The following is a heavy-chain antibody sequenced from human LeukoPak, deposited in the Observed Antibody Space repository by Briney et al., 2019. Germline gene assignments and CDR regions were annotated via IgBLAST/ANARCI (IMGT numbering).Heavy chain of an antibody. Sequence: GGSLRLSCAASGFTFSSYEMNWVRQAPEKGLEWVSYISSSGSTIYYADSVKGRFTISRDNSKNTLYLQMNSLRAEDTAVYYCAKFPQPGTTRFYFDYWGQGTLVTVSS. J-gene: IGHJ4*02. V-gene: IGHV3-48*03. D-gene: IGHD1-1*01. CDR1: GFTFSSYE. CDR2: ISSSGSTI. CDR3: AKFPQPGTTRFYFDY.